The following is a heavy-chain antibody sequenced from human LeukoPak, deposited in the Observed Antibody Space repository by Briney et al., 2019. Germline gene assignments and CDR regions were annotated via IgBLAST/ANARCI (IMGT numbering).Heavy chain of an antibody. D-gene: IGHD2-8*01. CDR1: GYSFTSYW. CDR3: ARLRRGTSPLMDV. Sequence: GESLKISCKGSGYSFTSYWIGWVRQTPGKDLEWMGIIYPRDSDTRYRPSFQGQVTISADTSITTAYLQWSSLKASDTAMYYCARLRRGTSPLMDVWGQGTTVTVSS. J-gene: IGHJ6*02. CDR2: IYPRDSDT. V-gene: IGHV5-51*01.